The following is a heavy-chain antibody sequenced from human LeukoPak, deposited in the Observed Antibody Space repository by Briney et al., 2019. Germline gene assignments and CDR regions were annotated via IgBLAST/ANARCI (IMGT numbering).Heavy chain of an antibody. CDR1: GFIFRSYA. CDR3: ARSTGGSGSYYSSDY. CDR2: ISSSGGRT. Sequence: GGSLRLSCAASGFIFRSYAMSWVRQAPRKGLEWVSGISSSGGRTFYADSVKGRFTISRDNSKNTLYLQMNSLRAEDTAVYYCARSTGGSGSYYSSDYWGQGTLVTVSS. J-gene: IGHJ4*02. D-gene: IGHD3-10*01. V-gene: IGHV3-23*01.